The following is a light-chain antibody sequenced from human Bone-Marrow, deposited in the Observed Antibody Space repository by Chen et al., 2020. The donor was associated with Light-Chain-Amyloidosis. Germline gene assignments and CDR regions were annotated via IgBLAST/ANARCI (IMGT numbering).Light chain of an antibody. CDR3: QQYGTSPLT. Sequence: EIVLTQSPGTLSLSPGEGANLSCRASQTISSNYLTCYQQKFGQAPRLLIYGSSSRATGIPDMFTGSGSGTDFTLTINRREPEDFAMYYCQQYGTSPLTFGAGTKVDIK. J-gene: IGKJ4*01. V-gene: IGKV3-20*01. CDR2: GSS. CDR1: QTISSNY.